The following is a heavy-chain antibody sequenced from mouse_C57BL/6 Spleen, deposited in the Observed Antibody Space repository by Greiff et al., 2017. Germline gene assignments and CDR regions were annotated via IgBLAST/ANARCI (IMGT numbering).Heavy chain of an antibody. CDR3: TRYDPFLMDY. V-gene: IGHV1-15*01. CDR2: IDPETGGT. J-gene: IGHJ4*01. D-gene: IGHD2-3*01. Sequence: QVQLQQPGAELVKPGASVKLSCKASGYTFTSYWMHWVKQTPVHGLEWIGAIDPETGGTAYNQKFKGKAILTADKSSSTAYMELRSLTSEDSAVYYCTRYDPFLMDYWGQGTSVTVSS. CDR1: GYTFTSYW.